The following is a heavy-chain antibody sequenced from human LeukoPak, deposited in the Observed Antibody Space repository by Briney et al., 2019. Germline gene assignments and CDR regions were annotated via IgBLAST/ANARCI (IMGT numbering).Heavy chain of an antibody. V-gene: IGHV3-7*01. CDR3: ARDGVAGGFDY. CDR1: GFTFGRHW. J-gene: IGHJ4*02. D-gene: IGHD6-19*01. Sequence: PGGSLRLSWAASGFTFGRHWMSWVRQAPGKGLEWVAHMNQGGSETTNVDSVKGRFTISRDDAKNLVFLQMNSLRVEDTAVYYCARDGVAGGFDYWGQGILVTVSS. CDR2: MNQGGSET.